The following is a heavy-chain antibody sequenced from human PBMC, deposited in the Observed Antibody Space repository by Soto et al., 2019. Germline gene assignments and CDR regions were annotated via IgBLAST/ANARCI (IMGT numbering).Heavy chain of an antibody. CDR3: GREEWLGKGGGGYYYYGMDV. V-gene: IGHV3-30-3*01. Sequence: QVQLVESGGGVVQPGRSLRLSCAASGFTFSSYAMHWVRQAPGKGLEWVAVISYDGSNKYYADSVKGRFTISRDNSKNTLYLQMNSLRGEETAVYYWGREEWLGKGGGGYYYYGMDVWGQGTTVTVSS. J-gene: IGHJ6*02. CDR2: ISYDGSNK. D-gene: IGHD6-19*01. CDR1: GFTFSSYA.